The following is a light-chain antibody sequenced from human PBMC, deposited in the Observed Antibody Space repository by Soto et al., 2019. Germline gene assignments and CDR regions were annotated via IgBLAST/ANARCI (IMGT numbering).Light chain of an antibody. J-gene: IGLJ1*01. CDR2: EVS. CDR3: SSYIGSITYV. V-gene: IGLV2-14*01. CDR1: SSDVGGYNY. Sequence: QSALTQPASVSGSPGQSITISCTGTSSDVGGYNYVSWYQQHPGKAPKLMIYEVSNRPSGVSNRFSGSKSGNTASLTISGLQAEYEADYYCSSYIGSITYVCGTGTKLTV.